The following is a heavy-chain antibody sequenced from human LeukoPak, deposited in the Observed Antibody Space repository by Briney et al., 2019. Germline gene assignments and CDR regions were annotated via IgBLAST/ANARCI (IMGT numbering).Heavy chain of an antibody. CDR2: IYPGDSDT. D-gene: IGHD2/OR15-2a*01. CDR1: GYSFTSYW. Sequence: GESLKIPCKGSGYSFTSYWIGWVRQMPGKGLEWMGIIYPGDSDTRYSPSFQGQVTISADKSISTAYLQWSSLKASDTAMYFCARVNFYTSHAYYGDLWGRGTLVTVSS. J-gene: IGHJ2*01. CDR3: ARVNFYTSHAYYGDL. V-gene: IGHV5-51*01.